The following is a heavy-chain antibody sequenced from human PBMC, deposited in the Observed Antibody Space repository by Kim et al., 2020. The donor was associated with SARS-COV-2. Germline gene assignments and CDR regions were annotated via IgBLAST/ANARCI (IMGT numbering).Heavy chain of an antibody. Sequence: ASVKVSCKASGYTFTSYGISWVRQAPGQGLEWMGWISPYNGNTNYAQKFQGRVTMTTDTSTSTAYMALRSLRSDDTAVYYCARGGVQIWSQYYFDYWGQGTLVTVSS. CDR3: ARGGVQIWSQYYFDY. CDR2: ISPYNGNT. V-gene: IGHV1-18*01. CDR1: GYTFTSYG. J-gene: IGHJ4*02. D-gene: IGHD5-18*01.